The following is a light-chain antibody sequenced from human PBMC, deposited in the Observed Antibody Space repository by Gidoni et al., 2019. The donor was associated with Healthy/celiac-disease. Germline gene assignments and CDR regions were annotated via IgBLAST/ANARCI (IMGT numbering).Light chain of an antibody. J-gene: IGLJ2*01. Sequence: QSALTQPASVSGSPGQSITISCTGTSSDVGRYNYVSWYQQHPGNAPKLIIYGVGNRPSGISNRFSGSKSANTASLTISGLQAEDEADYYCSSYTSSSTLVFGGGTKLTVL. CDR3: SSYTSSSTLV. V-gene: IGLV2-14*01. CDR2: GVG. CDR1: SSDVGRYNY.